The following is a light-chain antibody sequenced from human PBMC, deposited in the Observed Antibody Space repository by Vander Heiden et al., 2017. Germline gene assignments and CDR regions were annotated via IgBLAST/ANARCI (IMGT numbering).Light chain of an antibody. J-gene: IGLJ3*02. CDR2: DDD. Sequence: NFMLTQPRSVSESPGKTVIISCTRSSGSIDSNYVQWYQQRPGSSPTTLIYDDDQRPSGVSHRFSCSIDSSSNSASLTISGLKTEDEADYYCQSADSDSRGVFGGGTKLTVL. V-gene: IGLV6-57*01. CDR1: SGSIDSNY. CDR3: QSADSDSRGV.